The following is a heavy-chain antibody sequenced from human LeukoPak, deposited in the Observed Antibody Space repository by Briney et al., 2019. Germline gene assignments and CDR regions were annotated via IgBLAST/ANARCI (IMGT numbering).Heavy chain of an antibody. V-gene: IGHV3-30*18. CDR3: AKDNVDYYFNY. J-gene: IGHJ4*02. Sequence: GRSLRLSCAASGFTFYSYGMHWVRQAPGKGLEWVASILQGVRDKYFGDSVKGRFTISRDNSKNTLYLQMNSLRAEDTAVYYCAKDNVDYYFNYWGQGTLVTVSS. CDR1: GFTFYSYG. D-gene: IGHD4-17*01. CDR2: ILQGVRDK.